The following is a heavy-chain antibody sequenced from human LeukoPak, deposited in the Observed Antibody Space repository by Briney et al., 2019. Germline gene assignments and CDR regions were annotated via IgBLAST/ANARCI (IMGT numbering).Heavy chain of an antibody. D-gene: IGHD3-22*01. CDR1: GFTFSSYG. CDR3: ARGRDYYDSSGYFPDY. V-gene: IGHV3-33*01. CDR2: IWYDGSNK. Sequence: GRSLRLSCAASGFTFSSYGMNWVRQAPGKGLEWVAVIWYDGSNKYYADSVKGRFTISRDNSKNTLYLQMNSLRAEDTAAYYCARGRDYYDSSGYFPDYWGQGTLVTVSS. J-gene: IGHJ4*02.